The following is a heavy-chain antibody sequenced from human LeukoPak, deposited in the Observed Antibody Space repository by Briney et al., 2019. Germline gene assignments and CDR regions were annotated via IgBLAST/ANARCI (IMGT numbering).Heavy chain of an antibody. V-gene: IGHV3-23*01. CDR2: ISGSGGST. CDR1: GFTFSSYA. D-gene: IGHD6-13*01. CDR3: AKEGGSSTWYDGWFDP. J-gene: IGHJ5*02. Sequence: GGSLRLSCAASGFTFSSYAMSWVRQAPGKGLEWVSGISGSGGSTYYADSLKGRFTISRDTSKNTLYLQMNTLRAEDTAVYYCAKEGGSSTWYDGWFDPWGQGTLVTVSS.